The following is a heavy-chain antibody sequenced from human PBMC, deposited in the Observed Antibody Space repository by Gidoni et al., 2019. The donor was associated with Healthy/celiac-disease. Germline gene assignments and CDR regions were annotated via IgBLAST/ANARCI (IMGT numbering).Heavy chain of an antibody. Sequence: QVQLVQSGAEVKKPGASVKVSCKASGYTFTSSDINWVRQATAQGLEWMGWMNPNSGNTGYAQKFQGRVTMTRNTSISTAYMELSSLRSEDTAVYYCARWKQQLDSKTRYNWFDPWGQGTLVTVSS. CDR3: ARWKQQLDSKTRYNWFDP. D-gene: IGHD6-13*01. CDR2: MNPNSGNT. J-gene: IGHJ5*02. CDR1: GYTFTSSD. V-gene: IGHV1-8*01.